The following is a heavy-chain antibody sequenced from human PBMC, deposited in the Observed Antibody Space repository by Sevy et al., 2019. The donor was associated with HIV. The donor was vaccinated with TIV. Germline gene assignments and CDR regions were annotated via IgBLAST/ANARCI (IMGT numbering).Heavy chain of an antibody. Sequence: GGCLRLSCTASGFTFSSAWMSWVRQAPGKGLEWVGRIKSEFDGGAIDYAAPVKGRFTISREDSKNTVYLQMNSLKTEETAVYYCITDPASTGYDEEVINYYFYGMDVWGQGTTVTVSS. CDR3: ITDPASTGYDEEVINYYFYGMDV. V-gene: IGHV3-15*01. CDR2: IKSEFDGGAI. CDR1: GFTFSSAW. D-gene: IGHD2-2*01. J-gene: IGHJ6*02.